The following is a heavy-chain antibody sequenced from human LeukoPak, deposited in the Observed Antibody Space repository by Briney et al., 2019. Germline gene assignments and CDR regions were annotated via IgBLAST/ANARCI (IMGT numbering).Heavy chain of an antibody. Sequence: GASVQVSCKVSGYTLTELSMHWVRQAPGKGLEWMGGFDPEDGETIYAQKFQGRVTMTEDTSTDTAYMELSSLRSEDTAVYYCATDLDGSGSRNYWGQGTLVTVSS. CDR1: GYTLTELS. J-gene: IGHJ4*02. CDR3: ATDLDGSGSRNY. CDR2: FDPEDGET. D-gene: IGHD3-10*01. V-gene: IGHV1-24*01.